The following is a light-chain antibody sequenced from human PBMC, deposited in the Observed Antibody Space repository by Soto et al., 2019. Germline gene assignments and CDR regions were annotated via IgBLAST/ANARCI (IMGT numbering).Light chain of an antibody. J-gene: IGLJ2*01. CDR3: CSYAGSSIL. V-gene: IGLV2-23*01. Sequence: SALTQPASVSGSPGQSITISCTGTSSDVGTYNLVSWYQQHPGKAPKLIIYEGSKRPSGVSNRFSGSKSGNSASLTISGLQAEDETDYYCCSYAGSSILFGGGTKLTVL. CDR2: EGS. CDR1: SSDVGTYNL.